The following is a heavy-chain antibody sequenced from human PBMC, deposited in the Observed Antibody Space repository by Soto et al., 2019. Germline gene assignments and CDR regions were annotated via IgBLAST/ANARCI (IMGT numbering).Heavy chain of an antibody. V-gene: IGHV3-21*01. Sequence: EVQVVESGGGLVKPGGSLRLSCPAPGSPFSSYGMNWVRQAPGKGLEGVASINNGGEYIYYADSVQGRFTISRDNAKNSLYLQMNSLRAEDTAVYFCARDESAGSSIRYWGQGTLVTVSS. CDR2: INNGGEYI. CDR3: ARDESAGSSIRY. CDR1: GSPFSSYG. D-gene: IGHD6-13*01. J-gene: IGHJ4*02.